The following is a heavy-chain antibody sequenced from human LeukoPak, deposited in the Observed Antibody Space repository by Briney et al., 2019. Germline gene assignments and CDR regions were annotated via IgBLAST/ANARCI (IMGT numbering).Heavy chain of an antibody. Sequence: PSQTLSLTCTVSGGSISSGGYYWSWIRQPPGKGLEWIGYIYHSGSTYYNPSLKSRVTISVDTSKNQFSLKLSSVTAADTAVYYCASPLGGHSSSWYNWGQGTLVTVSS. CDR1: GGSISSGGYY. CDR3: ASPLGGHSSSWYN. J-gene: IGHJ4*02. CDR2: IYHSGST. D-gene: IGHD6-13*01. V-gene: IGHV4-30-2*01.